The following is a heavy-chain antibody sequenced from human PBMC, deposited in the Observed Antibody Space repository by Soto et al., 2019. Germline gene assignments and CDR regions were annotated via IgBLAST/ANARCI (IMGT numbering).Heavy chain of an antibody. Sequence: ASVKVSCKASGYTFTSYGISWVRQAPGQGLEWMGWISAYNGNTNYAQKLQGRVTMTTDTSTSTAYMELRSLRSDDTAVYYCARDPRWAWRVVAANLDYWGPGTLVTVSS. J-gene: IGHJ4*02. D-gene: IGHD2-15*01. CDR1: GYTFTSYG. CDR3: ARDPRWAWRVVAANLDY. CDR2: ISAYNGNT. V-gene: IGHV1-18*01.